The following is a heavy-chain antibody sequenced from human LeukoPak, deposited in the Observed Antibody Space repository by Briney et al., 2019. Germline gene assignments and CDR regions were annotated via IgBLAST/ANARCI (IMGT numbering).Heavy chain of an antibody. CDR2: IYYTGTT. CDR1: GGSLSRYY. J-gene: IGHJ4*02. D-gene: IGHD2-15*01. Sequence: SETLSLTCTVPGGSLSRYYWSWIRQSPGKGLEWIGYIYYTGTTNYNPSLKSRVTISVDTSKNQFSLKLSSVTAADTAVYYCARGGWRLDYWGQGTLVTVSS. CDR3: ARGGWRLDY. V-gene: IGHV4-59*01.